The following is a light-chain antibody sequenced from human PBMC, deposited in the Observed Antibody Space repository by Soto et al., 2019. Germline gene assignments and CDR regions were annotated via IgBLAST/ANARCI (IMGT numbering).Light chain of an antibody. V-gene: IGKV3-11*01. CDR2: DAS. CDR3: QQRSSWPLT. Sequence: EIVLAQSPATLSLTPGERATLSCRASLSVSNYLAWYQQRRGQAPRLLIYDASNRATGIPARFSGSGSGTDFSLTISSLEPEDFAVYYCQQRSSWPLTFGGRTKADIK. CDR1: LSVSNY. J-gene: IGKJ4*01.